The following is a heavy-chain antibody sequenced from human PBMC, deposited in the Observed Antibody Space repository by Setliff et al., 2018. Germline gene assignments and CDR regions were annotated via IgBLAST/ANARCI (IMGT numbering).Heavy chain of an antibody. CDR1: GFTFSSYG. D-gene: IGHD3-3*01. Sequence: GSLRLSCAASGFTFSSYGMHWVRQAPGKGLEWVAVIWYDGSNKYYADSVKGRFTISRDNSKNTLYLQMNSLRAEDTAVYYCAKNYNFWRAYIEYWGQGTLVTVSS. CDR3: AKNYNFWRAYIEY. CDR2: IWYDGSNK. J-gene: IGHJ4*02. V-gene: IGHV3-33*06.